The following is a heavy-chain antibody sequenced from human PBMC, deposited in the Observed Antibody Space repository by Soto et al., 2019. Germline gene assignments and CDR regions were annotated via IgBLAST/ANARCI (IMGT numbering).Heavy chain of an antibody. CDR1: GFTFSDNV. V-gene: IGHV1-3*01. J-gene: IGHJ3*01. CDR3: ARDTQSVSPLANDAFDV. Sequence: QVQLVQSGAELKKPGASVNISCTASGFTFSDNVINWVRQVPGQDLVWMGWLNPDTGNTRYSETFQARVTIARHPSASIAYLELSVLEHEATAPYCSARDTQSVSPLANDAFDVWGQATMITFSS. D-gene: IGHD6-13*01. CDR2: LNPDTGNT.